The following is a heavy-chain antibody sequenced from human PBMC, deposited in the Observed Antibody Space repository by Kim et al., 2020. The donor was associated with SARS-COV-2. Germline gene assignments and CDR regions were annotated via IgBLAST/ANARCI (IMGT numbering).Heavy chain of an antibody. CDR2: ISGSGGST. D-gene: IGHD3-3*01. J-gene: IGHJ4*02. CDR3: AKADYDFWSGYYEVGIDY. CDR1: GFTFSSYA. V-gene: IGHV3-23*01. Sequence: GGSLRLSCAASGFTFSSYAMSWVRQAPGKGLEWVSAISGSGGSTYYADSVKGRFTISRDNSKNTLYLQMNSLRAEDTAVYYCAKADYDFWSGYYEVGIDYWGQGTLVTVSS.